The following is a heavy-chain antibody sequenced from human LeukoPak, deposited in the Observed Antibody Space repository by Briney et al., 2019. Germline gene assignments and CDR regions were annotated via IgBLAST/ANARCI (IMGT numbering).Heavy chain of an antibody. CDR3: AAKLGYCSSTSCQPP. J-gene: IGHJ5*02. D-gene: IGHD2-2*01. CDR1: GFTFTSSA. V-gene: IGHV1-58*02. Sequence: SVKVSCKASGFTFTSSAMQWVRQARGQRLGWIGWIVVGSGNTNYAQKFQERVTITRDMSTSTAYMELSSLRSEDTAVYYCAAKLGYCSSTSCQPPWGQGTLVTVSS. CDR2: IVVGSGNT.